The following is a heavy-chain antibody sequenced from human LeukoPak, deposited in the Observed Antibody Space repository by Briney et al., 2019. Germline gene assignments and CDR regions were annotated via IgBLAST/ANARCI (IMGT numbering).Heavy chain of an antibody. CDR3: ARNDRGAFDI. V-gene: IGHV3-53*01. CDR1: GFTVSRNH. J-gene: IGHJ3*02. CDR2: ISSGGNT. Sequence: GGSLRLACAASGFTVSRNHMSCVRQAPGKGLEWVSVISSGGNTYYTDSVKGRFTISRDNSKNTLYLQMGSLRVEDTAVYYCARNDRGAFDIWGQGTMVTVSS. D-gene: IGHD3-22*01.